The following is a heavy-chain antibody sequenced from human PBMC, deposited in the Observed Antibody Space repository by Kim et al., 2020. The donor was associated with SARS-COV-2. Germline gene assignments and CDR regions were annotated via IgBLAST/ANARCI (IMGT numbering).Heavy chain of an antibody. V-gene: IGHV4-30-4*01. CDR3: ARERGDSWRWYYYGMDV. Sequence: SETLSLTCTVSGGSISSGDYYWSWIRQPPGKGLEWIGYIYYSGSTYYNPSLKSRVTISVDTSKNQFSLKLSSVTAADTAVYYCARERGDSWRWYYYGMDVWGQGTTVTVSS. D-gene: IGHD1-20*01. CDR1: GGSISSGDYY. J-gene: IGHJ6*02. CDR2: IYYSGST.